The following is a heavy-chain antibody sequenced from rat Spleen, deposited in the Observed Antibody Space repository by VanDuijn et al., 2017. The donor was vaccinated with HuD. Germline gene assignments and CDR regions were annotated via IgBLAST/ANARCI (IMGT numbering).Heavy chain of an antibody. V-gene: IGHV4-2*01. CDR1: GFNFNDYW. D-gene: IGHD3-1*01. CDR3: AREVPPLDY. Sequence: EVKLVESGGGLVQPGRSLKVSCAASGFNFNDYWMGWVRQAPGKGLEWIGEINKDSSTISYTPSLKDKFTISRDNAQNTLYLQMSKLGSEDTAIYYCAREVPPLDYWGQGVMVTVSS. CDR2: INKDSSTI. J-gene: IGHJ2*01.